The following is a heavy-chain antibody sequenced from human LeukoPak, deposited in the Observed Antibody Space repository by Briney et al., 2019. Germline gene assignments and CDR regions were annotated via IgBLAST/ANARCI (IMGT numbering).Heavy chain of an antibody. Sequence: PGGSLRLSCAASGFTFSNSAMSWVRQAPGKGLNWVSVITGSGSITSYADSVKGRFIISRDNPKNTLYLQMNSLGVEDTAIYYCAKGSFWGQGTLVTVSS. V-gene: IGHV3-23*01. D-gene: IGHD3-10*01. CDR1: GFTFSNSA. CDR2: ITGSGSIT. J-gene: IGHJ4*02. CDR3: AKGSF.